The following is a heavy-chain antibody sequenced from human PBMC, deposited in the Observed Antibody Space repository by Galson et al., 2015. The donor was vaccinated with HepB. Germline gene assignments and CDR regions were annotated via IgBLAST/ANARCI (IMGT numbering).Heavy chain of an antibody. J-gene: IGHJ6*02. D-gene: IGHD5-24*01. Sequence: SVKVSCKASGYTFSRFSISWLRQAPGQGLEWMGWISGYDGHVNYAQKFQGRLTMTTDTSTSTAHMELRSLRSDDSAVYYCARDLFVEMATSNYYYYYGMDVWGQGTTVTVSS. V-gene: IGHV1-18*01. CDR3: ARDLFVEMATSNYYYYYGMDV. CDR2: ISGYDGHV. CDR1: GYTFSRFS.